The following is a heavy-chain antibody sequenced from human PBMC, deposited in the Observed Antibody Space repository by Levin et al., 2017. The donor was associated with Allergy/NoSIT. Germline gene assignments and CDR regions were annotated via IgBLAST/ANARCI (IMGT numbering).Heavy chain of an antibody. J-gene: IGHJ4*02. V-gene: IGHV3-7*01. CDR1: GFTFSTYW. Sequence: PGGSLRLSCAASGFTFSTYWMTWVRQAPGKGLDWVANIKPDGSAQYYVDSVKGRFTISRDNSKNSLYLQMNSLRAEDTAVYYCARDWNGSGWSNDYWGQGTLVTVSS. CDR2: IKPDGSAQ. CDR3: ARDWNGSGWSNDY. D-gene: IGHD6-19*01.